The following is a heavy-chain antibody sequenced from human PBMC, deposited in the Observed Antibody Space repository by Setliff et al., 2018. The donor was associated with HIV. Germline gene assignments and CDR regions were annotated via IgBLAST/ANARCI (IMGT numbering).Heavy chain of an antibody. D-gene: IGHD3-22*01. CDR2: IWFDGSNTI. V-gene: IGHV3-30*02. J-gene: IGHJ4*02. Sequence: GGSLRLSCAASGFRFRDSAMHWVRQAPGKGLEWVGFIWFDGSNTIYYADSVKGRFTISRDNARNSLYLQMNSLRAEDTAVYYCATDPYYYDSSGHFDSWGQGTLVTVSS. CDR3: ATDPYYYDSSGHFDS. CDR1: GFRFRDSA.